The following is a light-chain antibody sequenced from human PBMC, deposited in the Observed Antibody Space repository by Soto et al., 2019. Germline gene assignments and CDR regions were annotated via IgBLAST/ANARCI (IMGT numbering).Light chain of an antibody. CDR3: HQYSSSLT. J-gene: IGKJ1*01. CDR1: QSIISNY. Sequence: EIVLTQSPGTLSLSPGERATLSCRASQSIISNYLAWYQQKPGQAPRLLIYGASRRATGIPDRFSGGGSGTDFTLTISRLEPEDFAVYYCHQYSSSLTFGQGTKVDIK. V-gene: IGKV3-20*01. CDR2: GAS.